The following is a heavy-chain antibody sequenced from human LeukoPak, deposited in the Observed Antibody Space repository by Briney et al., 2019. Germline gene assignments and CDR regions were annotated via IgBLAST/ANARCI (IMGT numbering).Heavy chain of an antibody. D-gene: IGHD3-3*01. CDR1: GGSISSSSYY. CDR2: IYYSGST. V-gene: IGHV4-39*07. CDR3: ARIGYDFWSGYRDFDY. J-gene: IGHJ4*02. Sequence: SETLSLTCTVSGGSISSSSYYWGWIRQPPGKGLEWIGSIYYSGSTYYNPSLKSRVTISVDTSKNQFSLKLSSVTAADTAVYYCARIGYDFWSGYRDFDYWGQGTLVTVSS.